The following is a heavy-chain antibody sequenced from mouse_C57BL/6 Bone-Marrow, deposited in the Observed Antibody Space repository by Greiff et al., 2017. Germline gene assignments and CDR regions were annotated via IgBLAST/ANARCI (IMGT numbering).Heavy chain of an antibody. V-gene: IGHV1-5*01. J-gene: IGHJ2*01. CDR1: GYTFTSYW. CDR3: TREGDYITLGNWNN. Sequence: EVQLVESGTVLARPGASVKMSCKTSGYTFTSYWMNWVKQRPGKSLEWIGAIYPGNSGTSYNQKFKGKAKLTAVTSASTAYMELSSLTNEDSAVYYCTREGDYITLGNWNNWGKGTTLTVSS. CDR2: IYPGNSGT. D-gene: IGHD1-1*01.